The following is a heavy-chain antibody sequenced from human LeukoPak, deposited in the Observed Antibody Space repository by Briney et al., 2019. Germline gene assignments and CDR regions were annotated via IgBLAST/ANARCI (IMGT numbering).Heavy chain of an antibody. CDR1: GGSISSSSYY. Sequence: SETLSLTCTVSGGSISSSSYYWGWIRQPPGKGLEWIGSIYYSGSTYYNPSLKSRVTISVDTSKNQFSLKLSSVTAADTAVYYCASLQYYYDSSGYYFDYWGQGTLVTVSS. CDR3: ASLQYYYDSSGYYFDY. V-gene: IGHV4-39*01. J-gene: IGHJ4*02. CDR2: IYYSGST. D-gene: IGHD3-22*01.